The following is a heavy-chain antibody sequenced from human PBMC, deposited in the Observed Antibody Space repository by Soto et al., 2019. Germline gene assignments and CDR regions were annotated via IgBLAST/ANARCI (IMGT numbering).Heavy chain of an antibody. CDR2: ISHSGST. V-gene: IGHV4-31*03. CDR1: GGSISSAAYY. Sequence: TLSLTCTVSGGSISSAAYYWSWIRQHPGKGREWIGYISHSGSTYYTPSLKSRVIISADTSKNQFSLNLTSVTAADTAVYYCARHANCSGGSCFYYYYYYMDVWGKGTTVTVSS. CDR3: ARHANCSGGSCFYYYYYYMDV. D-gene: IGHD2-15*01. J-gene: IGHJ6*03.